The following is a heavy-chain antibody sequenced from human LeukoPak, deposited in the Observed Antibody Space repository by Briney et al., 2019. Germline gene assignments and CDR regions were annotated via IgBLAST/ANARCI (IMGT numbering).Heavy chain of an antibody. CDR2: INNEDSRT. V-gene: IGHV3-74*01. J-gene: IGHJ2*01. CDR3: AREFRKSVGWYFDL. CDR1: GFTFSSYW. Sequence: GGSLGLSCVASGFTFSSYWMHWVRQAPGKGLVWVSRINNEDSRTGYADSVKGRFTISRDNAKNTLYLQMSSLRAEDTAVYYCAREFRKSVGWYFDLWGRGTLVTVSS.